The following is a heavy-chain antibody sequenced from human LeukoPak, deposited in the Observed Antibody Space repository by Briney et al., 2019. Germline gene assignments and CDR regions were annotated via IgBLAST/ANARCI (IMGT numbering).Heavy chain of an antibody. V-gene: IGHV4-59*01. Sequence: SETLSLTCTVFGGSISYYYWSWIRQSPGKGLEWIGYIYYSGTTNYNPSPKSRVTISVDTSKNQFSLQLRSVTAADTAVYYCAREDPQTTVPEGMDVWGQGTTVTVSS. D-gene: IGHD4-17*01. CDR3: AREDPQTTVPEGMDV. CDR1: GGSISYYY. CDR2: IYYSGTT. J-gene: IGHJ6*02.